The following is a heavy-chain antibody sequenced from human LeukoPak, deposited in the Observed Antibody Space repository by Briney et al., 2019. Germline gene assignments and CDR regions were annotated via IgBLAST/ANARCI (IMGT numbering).Heavy chain of an antibody. CDR3: ARKDFWSGYFDY. V-gene: IGHV3-30*02. D-gene: IGHD3-3*01. CDR2: IRYDGSNK. J-gene: IGHJ4*02. CDR1: GFTFSSYG. Sequence: GGSLRLSCAASGFTFSSYGMHWVRQAPGKGLEWVAFIRYDGSNKYYADSVKGRFTISRENAKSSLYLQMNSLRAEDTAVYYCARKDFWSGYFDYWGQGTLVTVSS.